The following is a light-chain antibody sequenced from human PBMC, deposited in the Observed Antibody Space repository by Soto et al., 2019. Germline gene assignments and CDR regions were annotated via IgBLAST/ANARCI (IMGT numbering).Light chain of an antibody. J-gene: IGLJ1*01. V-gene: IGLV2-23*03. CDR3: CSYAGGSTFYV. Sequence: QSVLTQLASVSGSPGQLITISCTGTSSDVGTYNLVSWYQQHPGKAPKLMISEGSKRPSGVSNRFSGSKSYNTASLTISGLQAEDEAHYYCCSYAGGSTFYVFGTGTKVTVL. CDR2: EGS. CDR1: SSDVGTYNL.